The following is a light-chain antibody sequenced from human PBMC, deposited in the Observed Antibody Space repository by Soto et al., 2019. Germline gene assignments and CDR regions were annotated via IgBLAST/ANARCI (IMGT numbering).Light chain of an antibody. CDR2: EVS. J-gene: IGLJ1*01. Sequence: QSVLTQPASVSGSPGQSITTSCTGTSSDVGAYNYVSWYQVHPGKAPTLIISEVSNRPSGVSSRFSGSKSTNTASLTISGLRPEDEAEYYCSSYTRSSTQVFGTGTKVTVL. CDR1: SSDVGAYNY. V-gene: IGLV2-14*01. CDR3: SSYTRSSTQV.